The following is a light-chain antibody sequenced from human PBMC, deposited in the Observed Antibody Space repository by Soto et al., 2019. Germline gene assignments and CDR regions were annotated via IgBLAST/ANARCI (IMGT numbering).Light chain of an antibody. Sequence: QAVVTQPPSASGTPGQGVTISCSGSSSNIGSNTVNWYQQLPGTAPKLLIYSNNQRPSGVPDRFSGSKSGTSASLAISGLQSEDEADYYCAAWDYSLNGGVFGGGTKLTVL. CDR1: SSNIGSNT. J-gene: IGLJ3*02. CDR2: SNN. CDR3: AAWDYSLNGGV. V-gene: IGLV1-44*01.